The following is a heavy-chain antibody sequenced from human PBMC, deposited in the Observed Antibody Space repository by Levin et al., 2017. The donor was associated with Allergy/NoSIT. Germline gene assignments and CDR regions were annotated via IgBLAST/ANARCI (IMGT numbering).Heavy chain of an antibody. CDR3: ASVYSSYWYFDL. Sequence: ASVKVSCKASGYTFTGYYMHWVRQAPGQGLEWMGWINPNNGGTKFVQKFQGRVTMTRDTSISTAYMELSSLRSDDTAVYYCASVYSSYWYFDLWGRGTLVTVSS. CDR1: GYTFTGYY. CDR2: INPNNGGT. J-gene: IGHJ2*01. V-gene: IGHV1-2*02. D-gene: IGHD3-22*01.